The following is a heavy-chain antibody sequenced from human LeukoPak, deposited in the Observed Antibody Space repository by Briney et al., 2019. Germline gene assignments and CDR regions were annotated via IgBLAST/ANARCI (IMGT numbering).Heavy chain of an antibody. J-gene: IGHJ4*02. Sequence: GSLRLSCAASGFTVSSNYMSWVRQAPGKGLEWVSVNYSGGSTYYADSVKGRFTISRHNSKNTLYLQMNSLRAEDTAVYYCARGRDGYNYRLDYWGQGTLITVSS. CDR3: ARGRDGYNYRLDY. CDR2: NYSGGST. CDR1: GFTVSSNY. D-gene: IGHD5-24*01. V-gene: IGHV3-53*04.